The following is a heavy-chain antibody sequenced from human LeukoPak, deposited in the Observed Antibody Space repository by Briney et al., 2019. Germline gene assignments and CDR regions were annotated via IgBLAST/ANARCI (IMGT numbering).Heavy chain of an antibody. CDR1: GFTFSSYS. CDR2: ISSSSSYI. J-gene: IGHJ3*02. D-gene: IGHD4-4*01. CDR3: ARERWSPPKGLQGPNAFDI. V-gene: IGHV3-21*01. Sequence: AGGSQRLSCAASGFTFSSYSMNWVRQAPGKGLEWVSSISSSSSYIYYADSVKGRFTISRDNAKNSLYLQMNSLRAEDTAVYYCARERWSPPKGLQGPNAFDIWGQGTMVTVSS.